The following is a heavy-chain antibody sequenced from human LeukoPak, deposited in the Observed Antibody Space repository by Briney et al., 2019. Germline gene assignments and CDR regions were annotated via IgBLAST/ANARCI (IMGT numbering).Heavy chain of an antibody. J-gene: IGHJ6*03. V-gene: IGHV3-48*03. CDR3: AKAGLRYFDWLFSSDYYYYMDV. Sequence: GSLRLSCAASGFTFSSYEMSWVRQAPGKGLEWVSYISSSGSTIYYADSVKGRFTISRDNAKNSLYLQMNSLRAEDTAVYYCAKAGLRYFDWLFSSDYYYYMDVWGKGTTVTISS. CDR2: ISSSGSTI. CDR1: GFTFSSYE. D-gene: IGHD3-9*01.